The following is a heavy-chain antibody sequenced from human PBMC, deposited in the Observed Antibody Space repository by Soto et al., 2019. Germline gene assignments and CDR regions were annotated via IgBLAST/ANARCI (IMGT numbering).Heavy chain of an antibody. CDR1: GFTFSSYA. CDR3: ASTDSARWYYYGMDV. Sequence: PGGSLRLSCAASGFTFSSYAMSWVRQAPGKGLEWVSAISGSGGSTYYADSVKGRFTISRDNAKNTLYLQMNSLRAEDTAVYYCASTDSARWYYYGMDVWGQATTVTVFS. D-gene: IGHD6-6*01. J-gene: IGHJ6*02. V-gene: IGHV3-23*01. CDR2: ISGSGGST.